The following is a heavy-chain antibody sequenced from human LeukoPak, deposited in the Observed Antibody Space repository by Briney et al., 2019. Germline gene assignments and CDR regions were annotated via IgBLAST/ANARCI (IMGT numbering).Heavy chain of an antibody. CDR1: GFTFSDYY. CDR2: IISSGSTI. Sequence: GGSLRLSCAASGFTFSDYYMSWIRQAPGKGLEWVSYIISSGSTIYYADSVKGRFTISRDNAKNSLYLQMNSLRAEDTAVYYCARYGFGELFPRDYYYYMDVWGKGTTVTISS. V-gene: IGHV3-11*01. CDR3: ARYGFGELFPRDYYYYMDV. J-gene: IGHJ6*03. D-gene: IGHD3-10*01.